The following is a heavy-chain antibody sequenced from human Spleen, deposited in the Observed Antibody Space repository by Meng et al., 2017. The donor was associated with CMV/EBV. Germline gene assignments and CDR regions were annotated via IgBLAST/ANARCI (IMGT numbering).Heavy chain of an antibody. V-gene: IGHV3-74*01. Sequence: GESLKISCAASGFIVSTYAMSWVRQAPGKGLEWVSRINSDGRSTRYADSVKGRFTISRDNAKNTLYLQMNSLRAEDTAVYYCAGGDWNYVFGGFDPWGQGTLVTVSS. J-gene: IGHJ5*02. CDR1: GFIVSTYA. D-gene: IGHD1-7*01. CDR3: AGGDWNYVFGGFDP. CDR2: INSDGRST.